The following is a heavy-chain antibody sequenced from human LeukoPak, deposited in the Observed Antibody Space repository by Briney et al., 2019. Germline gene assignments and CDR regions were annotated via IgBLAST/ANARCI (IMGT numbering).Heavy chain of an antibody. CDR3: ARPGAWGSLDY. CDR2: IYYSRST. D-gene: IGHD3-10*01. V-gene: IGHV4-39*01. Sequence: PSETLSLTCTVSGGSISSTNSYWGWIRQPPGKGLEWIGTIYYSRSTYYNPSLRSRVTISVDTSKNQFSLKLSSVTAADTAAYYCARPGAWGSLDYWGQGTLVTVSS. J-gene: IGHJ4*02. CDR1: GGSISSTNSY.